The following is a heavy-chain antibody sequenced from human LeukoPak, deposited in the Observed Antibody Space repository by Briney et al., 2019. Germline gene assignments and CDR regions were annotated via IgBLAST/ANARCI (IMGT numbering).Heavy chain of an antibody. CDR2: IYTSGST. Sequence: PSETLSLTCTVSGGSISSYYWGWIRQPAGKGLEWIGRIYTSGSTNYNPSLKSRVTMSVDTSKNQFSLKLSSVTAADPAVYYCARIGSLDGSSGYDFDYWGQGTLVTVSS. V-gene: IGHV4-4*07. J-gene: IGHJ4*02. CDR1: GGSISSYY. CDR3: ARIGSLDGSSGYDFDY. D-gene: IGHD6-25*01.